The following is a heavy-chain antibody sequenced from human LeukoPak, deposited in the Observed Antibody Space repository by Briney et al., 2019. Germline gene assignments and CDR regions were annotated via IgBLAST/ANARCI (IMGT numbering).Heavy chain of an antibody. CDR2: IYNSGST. Sequence: SETLSLTCTVSGGSISSYYWSWIRQPAGKGLEWIGRIYNSGSTYYNPSLKSRVTISVDRSKNQFSLKLSSVTAADTAVYYCARGGDYDFWSGYFDYWGQGTLVTVSS. CDR3: ARGGDYDFWSGYFDY. J-gene: IGHJ4*02. D-gene: IGHD3-3*01. V-gene: IGHV4-4*07. CDR1: GGSISSYY.